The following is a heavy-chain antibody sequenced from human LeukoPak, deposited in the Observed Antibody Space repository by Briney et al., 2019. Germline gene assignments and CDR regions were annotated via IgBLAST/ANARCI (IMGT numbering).Heavy chain of an antibody. CDR1: GFTFSDYS. CDR3: SRRFDC. V-gene: IGHV3-48*02. Sequence: GESLRLSCAASGFTFSDYSMNWVRQAPGKGLEWVSYIDGSGDTIYYADSVKGRFTISRDNAKNSLDLQMNSLRDEDTAVYYCSRRFDCWGQGPLVTVSS. CDR2: IDGSGDTI. J-gene: IGHJ4*02.